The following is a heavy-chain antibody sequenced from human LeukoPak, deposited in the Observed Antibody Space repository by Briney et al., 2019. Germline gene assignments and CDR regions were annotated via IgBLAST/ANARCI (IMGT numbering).Heavy chain of an antibody. CDR1: GFTLSNYD. CDR3: ARGEEKATITALDS. J-gene: IGHJ4*02. D-gene: IGHD5-24*01. CDR2: ISSSNI. V-gene: IGHV3-69-1*02. Sequence: PGGSLRLSCAASGFTLSNYDMHWVRQAPGKGLEWVSAISSSNIYYADSIKGRFTISRDNAEYSLYLQMNSLRAVDTSVYFCARGEEKATITALDSWGQGTLVTVSS.